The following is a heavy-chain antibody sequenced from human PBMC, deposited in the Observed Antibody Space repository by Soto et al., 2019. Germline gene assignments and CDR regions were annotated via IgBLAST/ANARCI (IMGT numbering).Heavy chain of an antibody. CDR3: AKDGGIAAAFDYYGMDV. V-gene: IGHV3-30*18. CDR1: GFTFSSYG. CDR2: ISYDGSNK. Sequence: GGSLRLSCAASGFTFSSYGMHWVRQAPGKGLEWVAVISYDGSNKYYADSVKGRFTISRDNSKNTLYLQMNSLRAEDTAVYYCAKDGGIAAAFDYYGMDVWGQGTTVTVSS. D-gene: IGHD6-13*01. J-gene: IGHJ6*02.